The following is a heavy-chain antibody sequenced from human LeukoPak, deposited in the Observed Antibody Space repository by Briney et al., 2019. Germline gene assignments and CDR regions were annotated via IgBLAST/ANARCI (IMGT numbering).Heavy chain of an antibody. CDR1: GGSISSGGYS. Sequence: SETPSLTCAVSGGSISSGGYSWSWIRQPPGKGLEWIGYIYHSGSTYYNPSLKSRVTISVDRSKNQFSLKLSSVTAADTAVYYCARDRRGDPDAFDIWGQGTMVTVSS. V-gene: IGHV4-30-2*01. J-gene: IGHJ3*02. D-gene: IGHD2-21*02. CDR3: ARDRRGDPDAFDI. CDR2: IYHSGST.